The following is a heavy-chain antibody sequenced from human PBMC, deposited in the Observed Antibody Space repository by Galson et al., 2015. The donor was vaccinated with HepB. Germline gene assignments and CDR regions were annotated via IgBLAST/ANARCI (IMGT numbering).Heavy chain of an antibody. D-gene: IGHD2-2*01. J-gene: IGHJ6*03. CDR2: TYYRSKWYN. V-gene: IGHV6-1*01. CDR1: GDSVSSNSAA. CDR3: ARLGYCSSTSCYPDYYYYYMDV. Sequence: CAISGDSVSSNSAAWNWIRQSPSRGLEWLGRTYYRSKWYNDYAVSVKSRITINPDTSKNQFSLQLNSVTPEDTAVYYCARLGYCSSTSCYPDYYYYYMDVWGKGTTVTVSS.